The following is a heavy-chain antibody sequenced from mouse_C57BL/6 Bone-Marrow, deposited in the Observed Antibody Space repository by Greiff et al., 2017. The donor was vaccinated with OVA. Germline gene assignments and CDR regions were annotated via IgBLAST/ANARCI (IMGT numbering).Heavy chain of an antibody. V-gene: IGHV6-3*01. D-gene: IGHD2-4*01. J-gene: IGHJ2*01. CDR3: TYYEYDRGGCDY. CDR1: GFTFSNYW. Sequence: DVKLVESGGGLVQPGGSMKLSCVASGFTFSNYWMNWVRQSPEKGLEWVAQIRLKSDNYATPYAESVKGRFTISRDYSKSSVYLQSNNLRAEDTGIYYCTYYEYDRGGCDYWGQGTTLTVSS. CDR2: IRLKSDNYAT.